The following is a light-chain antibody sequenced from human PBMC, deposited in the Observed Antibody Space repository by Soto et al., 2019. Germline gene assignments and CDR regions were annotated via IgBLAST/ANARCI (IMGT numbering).Light chain of an antibody. J-gene: IGKJ1*01. Sequence: DIQMTQSPSSLSASVGDRVTITCRASQSINTYLNWYQQKPGKGPKFLIYDASSLQTGVPSRFSGSGSGTDFTLTISSLQPEDFATYYCQQTYTTPRTFGQGTKVDIK. V-gene: IGKV1-39*01. CDR1: QSINTY. CDR3: QQTYTTPRT. CDR2: DAS.